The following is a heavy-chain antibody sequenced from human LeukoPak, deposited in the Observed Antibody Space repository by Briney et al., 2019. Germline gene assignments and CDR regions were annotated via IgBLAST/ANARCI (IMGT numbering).Heavy chain of an antibody. CDR1: GFTFSSYW. Sequence: PGGSLRLSCAASGFTFSSYWMSWVRQAPGKGLEWVANIKQDGSEKYYVDSVKGRFTISRDNAKNSLYLQMNSLRAEDTALYHCARVGKDFWSGYSLYYFDYWGQGTLVTVSS. V-gene: IGHV3-7*03. J-gene: IGHJ4*02. CDR3: ARVGKDFWSGYSLYYFDY. CDR2: IKQDGSEK. D-gene: IGHD3-3*01.